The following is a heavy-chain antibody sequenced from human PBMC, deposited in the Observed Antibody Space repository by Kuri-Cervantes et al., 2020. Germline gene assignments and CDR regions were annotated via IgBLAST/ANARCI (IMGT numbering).Heavy chain of an antibody. CDR3: AKDLYGSGNPAFDI. D-gene: IGHD3-10*01. Sequence: ETLSLTCAASGFSFSSFSMNWVRQAPGKGLEWIAYIRGGATAIFYADSVKGRFTISRDTGKSSLFLQMNSLRAEDTALYYCAKDLYGSGNPAFDIWGQGTMVTVSS. J-gene: IGHJ3*02. CDR2: IRGGATAI. CDR1: GFSFSSFS. V-gene: IGHV3-48*01.